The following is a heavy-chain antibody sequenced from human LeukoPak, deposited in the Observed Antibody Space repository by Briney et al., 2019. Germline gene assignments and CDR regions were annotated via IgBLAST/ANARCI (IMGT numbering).Heavy chain of an antibody. D-gene: IGHD2-2*01. CDR2: IYTSGST. Sequence: SETLSLTCTVSGVSISSYYWSWIQQPAGKGLEWIGRIYTSGSTNYNPSLKSRVTMSVDTSKNQFSLKLSSVTAADTAVYYCARSLGYCSSTSCYEGDRWFDPWGQGTLVTVSS. CDR3: ARSLGYCSSTSCYEGDRWFDP. J-gene: IGHJ5*02. CDR1: GVSISSYY. V-gene: IGHV4-4*07.